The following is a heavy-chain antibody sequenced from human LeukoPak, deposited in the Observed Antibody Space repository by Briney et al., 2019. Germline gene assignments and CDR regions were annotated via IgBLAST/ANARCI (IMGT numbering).Heavy chain of an antibody. D-gene: IGHD3-22*01. CDR1: GYSFTSYW. CDR3: ARLYYYDSSGHYYYYMDV. J-gene: IGHJ6*03. Sequence: GESLKISCKGSGYSFTSYWIGWVRQMPGKGLEWMGIIYPGDSDTRYSPSFQGQVTISADKSISTAYLQWSSLKASDTAMYYCARLYYYDSSGHYYYYMDVWGKGTTVTVSS. CDR2: IYPGDSDT. V-gene: IGHV5-51*01.